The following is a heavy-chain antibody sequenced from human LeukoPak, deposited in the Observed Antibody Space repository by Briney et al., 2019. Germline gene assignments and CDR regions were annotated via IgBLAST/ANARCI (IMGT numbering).Heavy chain of an antibody. D-gene: IGHD4-23*01. CDR1: GFTFSIYG. CDR2: IWYDGNNK. V-gene: IGHV3-33*01. CDR3: ARDPTRGIAATPDPYYFDY. J-gene: IGHJ4*02. Sequence: GGSLRLSCAASGFTFSIYGLHWVRQAPGKGLEWVAFIWYDGNNKYYADSVKGRFTISRDNSKNTLYLQMGGLRAVDTAVYYCARDPTRGIAATPDPYYFDYWGQGTLVTVSS.